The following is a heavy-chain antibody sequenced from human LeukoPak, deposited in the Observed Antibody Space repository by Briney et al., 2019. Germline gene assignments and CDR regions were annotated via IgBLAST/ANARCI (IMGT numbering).Heavy chain of an antibody. D-gene: IGHD6-6*01. J-gene: IGHJ4*02. CDR1: GFTFSSYA. Sequence: PVRSLRLSCAASGFTFSSYAMHWVRQAPVKGLEGVAVISYDGNNKYYADSVKGRFTISRDNSEYTLYLQMNSLRAEDTAVYYCARERGSIAALGDYWGQGTLVTVSS. CDR3: ARERGSIAALGDY. CDR2: ISYDGNNK. V-gene: IGHV3-30-3*01.